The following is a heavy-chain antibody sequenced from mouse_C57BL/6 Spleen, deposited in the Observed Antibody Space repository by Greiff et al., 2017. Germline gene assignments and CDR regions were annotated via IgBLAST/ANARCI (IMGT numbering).Heavy chain of an antibody. D-gene: IGHD2-3*01. V-gene: IGHV3-6*01. CDR1: GYSITSGYY. CDR2: ISYDGSN. CDR3: ARAGDGYSYWYFDV. J-gene: IGHJ1*03. Sequence: VQLQQSGPGLVKPSQSLSLTCSVTGYSITSGYYWNWIRQFPGNKLEWMGYISYDGSNNYNPSLKNRISITRDTSKNQFFLKLNSVTTEDTATYYCARAGDGYSYWYFDVWGTGTTVTVSS.